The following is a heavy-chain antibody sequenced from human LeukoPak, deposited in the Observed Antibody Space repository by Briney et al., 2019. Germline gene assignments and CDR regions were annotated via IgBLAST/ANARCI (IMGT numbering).Heavy chain of an antibody. Sequence: SGPTLVNPTQTLTLTCTFSGFSLSTSGVGVGWIRQPPGKALEWLALIYWDDDKRYSPSLKSRPTITKDTSKNQVVLTMTNMDPVDTATYYCAHSLFGGGPDTRYYFDYWGQGTLVTVSS. CDR1: GFSLSTSGVG. CDR2: IYWDDDK. J-gene: IGHJ4*02. CDR3: AHSLFGGGPDTRYYFDY. D-gene: IGHD2-21*01. V-gene: IGHV2-5*02.